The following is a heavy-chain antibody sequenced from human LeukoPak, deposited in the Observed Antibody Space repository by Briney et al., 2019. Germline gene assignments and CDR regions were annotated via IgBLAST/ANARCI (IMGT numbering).Heavy chain of an antibody. D-gene: IGHD6-19*01. J-gene: IGHJ5*02. CDR2: IWYDGSNK. V-gene: IGHV3-33*01. CDR3: ARGAVTAGKGDWFDP. Sequence: GGSLRLSCAASGFTFSSYGMHWVRQAPGKGLEWVAVIWYDGSNKYYADSVKGRFTISRDNSKNTLYLQMNSLRAEDTAVYYCARGAVTAGKGDWFDPWGQGTLVTVSS. CDR1: GFTFSSYG.